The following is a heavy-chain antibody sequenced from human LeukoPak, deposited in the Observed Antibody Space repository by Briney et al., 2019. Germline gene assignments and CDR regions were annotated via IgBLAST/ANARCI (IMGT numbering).Heavy chain of an antibody. J-gene: IGHJ4*02. V-gene: IGHV1-2*02. Sequence: ASVKVSCKASGYTFTGYYMHWVRQAPGQGLEWMGWINPNSGGTNYAQKFQGRVTMTRDTSISTAHMELSRLRSDDTAVYYCARVGGGYCSSTSCYTWDYWGQGTLVTVSS. D-gene: IGHD2-2*02. CDR3: ARVGGGYCSSTSCYTWDY. CDR2: INPNSGGT. CDR1: GYTFTGYY.